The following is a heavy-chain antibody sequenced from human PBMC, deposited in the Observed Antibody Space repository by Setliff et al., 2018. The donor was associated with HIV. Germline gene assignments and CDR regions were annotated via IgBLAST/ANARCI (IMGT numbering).Heavy chain of an antibody. CDR2: INPNSADT. D-gene: IGHD6-6*01. Sequence: GASVKVSCKASGYKFTGYYLQWVRQAPGQGLEWMAWINPNSADTRIAQKFEGRVTMTWDTSLTTAYMELGSLRSEDTAVYYCARDPAPSSSASYFQHWGQGTPVTVSS. CDR1: GYKFTGYY. J-gene: IGHJ1*01. CDR3: ARDPAPSSSASYFQH. V-gene: IGHV1-2*02.